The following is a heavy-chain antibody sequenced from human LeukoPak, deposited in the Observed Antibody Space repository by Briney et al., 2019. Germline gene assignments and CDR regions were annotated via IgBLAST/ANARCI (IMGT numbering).Heavy chain of an antibody. CDR3: ARATWIQLWSPYYYYYMDV. V-gene: IGHV1-46*01. D-gene: IGHD5-18*01. Sequence: ASVKVSCKASGYTFTSYYMHWVRQAPGQGLEWMGINNPSGGSTSYAQKFQGRVTMTRDMSTSTVYMELSSLRSEDTAVYYCARATWIQLWSPYYYYYMDVWGKGTTVTISS. CDR2: NNPSGGST. J-gene: IGHJ6*03. CDR1: GYTFTSYY.